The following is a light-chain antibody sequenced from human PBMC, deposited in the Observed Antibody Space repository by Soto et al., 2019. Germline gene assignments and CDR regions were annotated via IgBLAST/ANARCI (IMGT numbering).Light chain of an antibody. CDR3: CSYAGSYTYVV. J-gene: IGLJ2*01. Sequence: QSALTQPRSGSGSPGQSVTISCTGTSSDVGGYNYVSWYQQHPGKAPKLMIYDVSKRPSGVPDRFSGSKSGNTASLTIYGLQAEDEADYYCCSYAGSYTYVVFGGGTKLTVL. CDR2: DVS. CDR1: SSDVGGYNY. V-gene: IGLV2-11*01.